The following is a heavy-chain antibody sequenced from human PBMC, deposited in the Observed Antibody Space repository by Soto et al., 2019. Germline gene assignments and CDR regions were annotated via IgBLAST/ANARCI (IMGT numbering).Heavy chain of an antibody. J-gene: IGHJ5*02. V-gene: IGHV1-3*01. CDR2: INAGNGNT. CDR1: GYTFTSYA. Sequence: ASVKVSCKASGYTFTSYAMHWVRQAPGQRLEWMGWINAGNGNTKYSQKFQGRVTITRDTSASTAYMELSSLRSEDTAVYYCAATPNYYDSSGYYFYNWFDPWGQGTLVTVSS. CDR3: AATPNYYDSSGYYFYNWFDP. D-gene: IGHD3-22*01.